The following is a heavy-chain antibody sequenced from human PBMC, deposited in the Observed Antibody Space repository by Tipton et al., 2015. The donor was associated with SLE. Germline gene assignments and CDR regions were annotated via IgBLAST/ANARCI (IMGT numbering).Heavy chain of an antibody. CDR3: ASPRRAFDI. CDR1: GFTFSSYG. V-gene: IGHV3-30*19. Sequence: SGFTFSSYGMHWVRQAPGKGLEWVAVISYDGSNKYYADSVKGRFTISRDNSKNTLYLQMNSLRAEDTAVYYCASPRRAFDIWGQGTMVTVSS. J-gene: IGHJ3*02. CDR2: ISYDGSNK.